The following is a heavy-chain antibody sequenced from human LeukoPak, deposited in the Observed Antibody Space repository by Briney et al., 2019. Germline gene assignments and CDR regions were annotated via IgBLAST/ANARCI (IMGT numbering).Heavy chain of an antibody. CDR2: IKQDGSEK. D-gene: IGHD3-22*01. J-gene: IGHJ4*02. Sequence: GGSLRLSCAASGFTFSNYWMSWVRQAPGKGLEWVANIKQDGSEKYYVDSVKGRFTISREKAKNSLYLQMNSLRAEDTAVYYCARERYYDTSGYYYLFDYWGQGTLVTVSS. CDR3: ARERYYDTSGYYYLFDY. V-gene: IGHV3-7*01. CDR1: GFTFSNYW.